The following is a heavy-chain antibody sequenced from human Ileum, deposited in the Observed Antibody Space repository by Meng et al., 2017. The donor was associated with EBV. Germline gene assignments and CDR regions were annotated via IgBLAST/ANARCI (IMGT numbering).Heavy chain of an antibody. V-gene: IGHV6-1*01. Sequence: QVQLQQSGPGLLKPSQTLSLTCASSGDSVSSISGAWNWIRQSPSRGLEWLGRTYYRSKWNTDYAVSVSSRITISPDTSKNQFSLQLNSVTPEDTAVYYCARGSYYFDSWGQGTLVTVSS. CDR1: GDSVSSISGA. D-gene: IGHD1-26*01. J-gene: IGHJ4*02. CDR3: ARGSYYFDS. CDR2: TYYRSKWNT.